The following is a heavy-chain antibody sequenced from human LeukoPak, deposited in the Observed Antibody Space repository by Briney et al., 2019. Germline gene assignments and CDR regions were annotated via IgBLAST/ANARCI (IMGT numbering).Heavy chain of an antibody. CDR1: GFIFSSYG. Sequence: GGSLRLSCAASGFIFSSYGMHWVRQAPGKGLEWVAVISYDGSNKYYADSVKGRFTISRDNSKNTLYLQMNSLRAEDTAVYYCAKDLGDGSGPDYWGQGTLVTVSS. V-gene: IGHV3-30*18. J-gene: IGHJ4*02. CDR3: AKDLGDGSGPDY. D-gene: IGHD3-10*01. CDR2: ISYDGSNK.